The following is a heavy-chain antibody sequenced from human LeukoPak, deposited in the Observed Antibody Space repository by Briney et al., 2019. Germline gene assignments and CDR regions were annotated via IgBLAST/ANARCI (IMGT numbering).Heavy chain of an antibody. J-gene: IGHJ4*02. CDR2: ISTYNGNT. CDR1: GYTFTSYG. V-gene: IGHV1-18*01. CDR3: ARDRGGSYTNFDY. D-gene: IGHD1-26*01. Sequence: ASVKVSCKASGYTFTSYGISWVRQAPGQGLEGMGWISTYNGNTNYAQKVQGRVTMTTDTSTSTAYIELRSLIYDDTAVYYCARDRGGSYTNFDYWGQGTLVTVSS.